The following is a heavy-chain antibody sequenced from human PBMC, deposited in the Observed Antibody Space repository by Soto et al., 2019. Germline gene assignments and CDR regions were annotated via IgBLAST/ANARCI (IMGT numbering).Heavy chain of an antibody. Sequence: PGDSLKISCKGSGYSFTSYWISWVRQMPGKGLGWVGRIDPSDSYTNYSPSFQGHVTISADKSISTAYLQWSSLTASDTAMYYCARGTVVVPAAIGGYYYYGMDVWGQGITVTVYS. CDR2: IDPSDSYT. D-gene: IGHD2-2*02. V-gene: IGHV5-10-1*01. CDR3: ARGTVVVPAAIGGYYYYGMDV. J-gene: IGHJ6*02. CDR1: GYSFTSYW.